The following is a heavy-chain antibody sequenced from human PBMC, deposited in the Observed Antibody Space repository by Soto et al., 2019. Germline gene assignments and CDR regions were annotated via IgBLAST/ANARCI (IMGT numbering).Heavy chain of an antibody. D-gene: IGHD6-13*01. Sequence: QVQLVQSGAEVRKPGSSVKVSCKASGDTFSSYAISWVRQAPGQGLEWMGGIVPFIGTTNYAQNFQGRVAITADKSTSTTYVELTSLRSEDTDVYYCARGGFSSSWRFDYWGQGALVTVSS. V-gene: IGHV1-69*06. CDR2: IVPFIGTT. CDR1: GDTFSSYA. CDR3: ARGGFSSSWRFDY. J-gene: IGHJ4*02.